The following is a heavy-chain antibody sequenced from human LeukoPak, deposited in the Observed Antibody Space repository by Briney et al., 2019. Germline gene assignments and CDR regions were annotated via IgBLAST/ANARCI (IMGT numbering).Heavy chain of an antibody. D-gene: IGHD6-19*01. J-gene: IGHJ5*02. V-gene: IGHV4-39*01. CDR2: IYYSGST. CDR1: GGSISSSSYY. CDR3: ARGNRIAVAGGWFDP. Sequence: PSETLSLTCTVSGGSISSSSYYWGWIRQPPGKGLKWIGSIYYSGSTYYNPSLKSRVTISVDTSKNQFSLKLSSVTAADTAVYYCARGNRIAVAGGWFDPWGQGTLVTVSS.